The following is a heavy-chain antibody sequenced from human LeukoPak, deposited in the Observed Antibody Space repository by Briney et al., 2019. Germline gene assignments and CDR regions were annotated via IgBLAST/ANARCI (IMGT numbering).Heavy chain of an antibody. J-gene: IGHJ4*02. D-gene: IGHD1-26*01. Sequence: SGGSLRLSCVASGFTFNNYAMTWVRQAPGKGLEWVSAISGSGVSTYYADSVKGRFTISRDNSKNTLYLQMNSLRAEDTAVYYCARSGSGSSWYYFDYWGQGTLVTVSS. CDR1: GFTFNNYA. CDR2: ISGSGVST. CDR3: ARSGSGSSWYYFDY. V-gene: IGHV3-23*01.